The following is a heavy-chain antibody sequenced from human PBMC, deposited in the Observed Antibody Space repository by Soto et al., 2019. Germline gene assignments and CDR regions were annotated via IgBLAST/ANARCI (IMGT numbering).Heavy chain of an antibody. D-gene: IGHD1-7*01. CDR3: ARDCIGTVVCIGL. CDR2: INPNGGST. Sequence: GASVKVSCKASGYTFINYYIHWVRQAPGQGLEWMGIINPNGGSTTYAQKYQGRVTMTRDTSTRTVYMGLSSLRNEDTALYYCARDCIGTVVCIGLWGQGTMVTVSS. V-gene: IGHV1-46*01. CDR1: GYTFINYY. J-gene: IGHJ4*02.